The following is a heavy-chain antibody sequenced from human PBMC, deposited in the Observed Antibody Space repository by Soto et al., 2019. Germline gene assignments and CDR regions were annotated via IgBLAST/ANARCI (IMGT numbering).Heavy chain of an antibody. CDR1: GFTFSSYE. J-gene: IGHJ4*02. V-gene: IGHV3-48*03. CDR2: ISSSGSTI. CDR3: ARDLGRWLQFDY. Sequence: PGGSLRLSCAASGFTFSSYEMNWVRQAPGKGLEWVSYISSSGSTIYYADSVKGRFTISRDNAKNSLYLQMNSLRAEDTAVYYCARDLGRWLQFDYWGQGTLVTVSS. D-gene: IGHD5-12*01.